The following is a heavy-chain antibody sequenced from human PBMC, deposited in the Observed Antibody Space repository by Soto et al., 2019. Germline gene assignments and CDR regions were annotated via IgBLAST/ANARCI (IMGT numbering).Heavy chain of an antibody. CDR3: ARVVITITRGAFDA. CDR2: ISHSGTS. J-gene: IGHJ3*01. V-gene: IGHV4-4*02. D-gene: IGHD3-9*01. CDR1: GGSISSSHW. Sequence: QVQLQESGPGLVKPSGTLSLTCAVSGGSISSSHWWTWVRQSPGKGLEYIGEISHSGTSNSNPSLKSRVPLSVDKSKNHFSLTLTSVTAADTAVYYCARVVITITRGAFDAWGQGTLVIVSS.